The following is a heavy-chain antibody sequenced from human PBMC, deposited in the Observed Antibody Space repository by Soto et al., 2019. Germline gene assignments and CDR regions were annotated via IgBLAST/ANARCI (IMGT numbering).Heavy chain of an antibody. CDR1: GYTFTGYY. D-gene: IGHD3-10*01. CDR2: INPNSGGT. J-gene: IGHJ5*02. CDR3: ESVHSEWFGKDSSWFDP. Sequence: QVQLVQCGAEEKKPGASVKVSCKASGYTFTGYYMHWVRQAPGQGLEWMGWINPNSGGTNYAQKFQGWVTMTRDTSISTAYMELSRLRSDDTAVYYCESVHSEWFGKDSSWFDPLGQGTLVTVSS. V-gene: IGHV1-2*04.